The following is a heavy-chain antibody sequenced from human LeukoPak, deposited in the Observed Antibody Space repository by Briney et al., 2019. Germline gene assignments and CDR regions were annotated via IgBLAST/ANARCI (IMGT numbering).Heavy chain of an antibody. V-gene: IGHV5-51*01. CDR1: GYSFTSYW. CDR2: IYPGDSDT. D-gene: IGHD4-17*01. Sequence: GESLKISCKGSGYSFTSYWIGWVRQMPGKGLEWMGIIYPGDSDTRYSPSFQGQVTSSANKSISTVYLQWSSLKASDTAMYYCARRAPLSGESLDNWGQGTLVTVSS. J-gene: IGHJ4*02. CDR3: ARRAPLSGESLDN.